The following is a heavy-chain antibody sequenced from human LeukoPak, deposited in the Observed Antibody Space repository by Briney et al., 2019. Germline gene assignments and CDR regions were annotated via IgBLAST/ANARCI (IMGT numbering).Heavy chain of an antibody. CDR2: ISSGGSNI. CDR1: GFTFSDYY. Sequence: GGSLRLSCAASGFTFSDYYMTWLRQAPGKGLEWVSYISSGGSNIYYADSVKGRFTTSRDNAKNSLYLQMNSLRAEDTAVYYCARRARFTDATRIFDIWGQGTMVTVSS. D-gene: IGHD1-14*01. CDR3: ARRARFTDATRIFDI. V-gene: IGHV3-11*04. J-gene: IGHJ3*02.